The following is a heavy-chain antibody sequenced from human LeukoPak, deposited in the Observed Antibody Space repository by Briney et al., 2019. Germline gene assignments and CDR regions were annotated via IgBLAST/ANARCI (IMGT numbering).Heavy chain of an antibody. CDR1: GNYW. D-gene: IGHD5-24*01. Sequence: PGGSLRLSCAASGNYWMHWVRQVPGKGLVWVSHINSDGSWTSYADSVKGRFTISKDNAKSTVYLQMNSLRAEDTAVYYCARSISRDGYNNFDYWGQGTLVTVSS. J-gene: IGHJ4*02. CDR2: INSDGSWT. V-gene: IGHV3-74*01. CDR3: ARSISRDGYNNFDY.